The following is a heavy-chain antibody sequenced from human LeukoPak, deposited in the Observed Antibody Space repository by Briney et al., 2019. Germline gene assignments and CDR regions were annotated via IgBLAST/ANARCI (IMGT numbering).Heavy chain of an antibody. CDR3: ARSEYCTNGVCYSY. CDR2: INPNSGGT. D-gene: IGHD2-8*01. J-gene: IGHJ4*02. CDR1: GYTFTGYY. V-gene: IGHV1-2*02. Sequence: GASVKVSCKASGYTFTGYYMHWVRQAPGQGLEWMGWINPNSGGTNYAQKFQGRVTMTRDTSISTAYMELSRLRSDDTAVYYCARSEYCTNGVCYSYWGQGTLVTVSS.